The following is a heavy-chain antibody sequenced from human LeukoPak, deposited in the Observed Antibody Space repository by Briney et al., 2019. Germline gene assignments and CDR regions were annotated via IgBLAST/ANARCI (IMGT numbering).Heavy chain of an antibody. CDR1: GGSISSSSYY. CDR2: IYYSGST. CDR3: ARGGVTVFDY. J-gene: IGHJ4*02. Sequence: SETLSLTCTVSGGSISSSSYYWGWIRQPPGKGLEWIGSIYYSGSTYYNPSLKSRVTISVDTSKNQFSLKLSSVTAADTAVYYCARGGVTVFDYWGQGTLVTVSS. V-gene: IGHV4-39*07. D-gene: IGHD2-21*02.